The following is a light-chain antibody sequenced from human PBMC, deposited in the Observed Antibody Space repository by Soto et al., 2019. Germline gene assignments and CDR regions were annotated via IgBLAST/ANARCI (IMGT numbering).Light chain of an antibody. CDR1: QNIGTF. CDR2: GAS. J-gene: IGKJ4*01. CDR3: QQSYSSLALT. V-gene: IGKV1-39*01. Sequence: DIQMTQSPSSLSASVGDRVTVTCRASQNIGTFLNWYQHKPGKAPKLLISGASSLHTGVPSRFSGSGSGTDFTLTINNLLPEDVATYYCQQSYSSLALTFGGGTKLQIK.